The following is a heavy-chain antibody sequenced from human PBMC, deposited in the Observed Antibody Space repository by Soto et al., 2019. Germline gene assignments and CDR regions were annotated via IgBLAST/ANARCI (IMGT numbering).Heavy chain of an antibody. Sequence: PGGSLRLSCAASGFTFSSYGMHWVRQAPGKGLEWVAVIWYDGSNKYYADSVKGRFTISRDNSKNTLYLQMNSLRAEDTAVYYCARDAGYDFWSGYHPGYYYYYGMDVWGQGTTVTVSS. CDR1: GFTFSSYG. V-gene: IGHV3-33*01. J-gene: IGHJ6*02. D-gene: IGHD3-3*01. CDR2: IWYDGSNK. CDR3: ARDAGYDFWSGYHPGYYYYYGMDV.